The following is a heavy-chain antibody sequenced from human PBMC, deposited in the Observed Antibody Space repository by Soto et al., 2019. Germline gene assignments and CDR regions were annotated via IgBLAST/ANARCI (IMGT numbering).Heavy chain of an antibody. CDR3: ARVGGSDIAVAGTDYYGMDV. CDR2: IGTAGDT. CDR1: GFTFSSYD. J-gene: IGHJ6*02. D-gene: IGHD6-19*01. V-gene: IGHV3-13*01. Sequence: EVQLVESGGGLVQPGGSLRLSCAASGFTFSSYDMHWVRQATGKGLEWVSAIGTAGDTYYPGSVKGRFTISRENAKNSLYLKMNSLRAGDTAVYYCARVGGSDIAVAGTDYYGMDVWGQGTTVTVSS.